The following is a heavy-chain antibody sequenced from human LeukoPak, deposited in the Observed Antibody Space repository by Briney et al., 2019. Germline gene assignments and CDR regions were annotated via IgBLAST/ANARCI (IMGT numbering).Heavy chain of an antibody. V-gene: IGHV3-23*01. J-gene: IGHJ6*03. CDR2: ISGSGGGT. D-gene: IGHD6-19*01. CDR3: AKGSSGWSTTHYSYYYYMDV. Sequence: PGGSLRLSCAASGFTFSSYAMNWVRQAPGKGLDWVSAISGSGGGTHYADSVKGRFTISRGNSKNTLYLQMNSLRAEDTAVYYCAKGSSGWSTTHYSYYYYMDVWGKGTTITVSS. CDR1: GFTFSSYA.